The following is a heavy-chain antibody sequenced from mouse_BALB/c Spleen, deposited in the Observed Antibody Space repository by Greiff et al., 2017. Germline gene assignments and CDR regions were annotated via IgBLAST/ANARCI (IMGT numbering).Heavy chain of an antibody. CDR1: GFTFSDYY. CDR3: ARDYGSSYVFDY. CDR2: ISDGGSYT. Sequence: EVHLVESGGGLVKPGGSLKLSCAASGFTFSDYYMYWVRQTPEKRLEWVATISDGGSYTYYPDSVKGRFTISRDNAKNNLYLQMSSLKSEDTAMYYCARDYGSSYVFDYWGQGTTLTVSS. V-gene: IGHV5-4*02. J-gene: IGHJ2*01. D-gene: IGHD1-1*01.